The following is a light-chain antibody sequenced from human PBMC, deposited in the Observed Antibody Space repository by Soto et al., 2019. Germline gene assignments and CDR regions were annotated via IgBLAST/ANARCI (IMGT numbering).Light chain of an antibody. Sequence: EIVMTQSPATLSVSPGERATLSCRASQSVSSTYLAWYQQKPGQAPRLLIHGASTRATGIPARFSGSGSGTEFTLTISSLQSEDFAVYYCQQYNKWPPVTFGGGTKVDIK. CDR3: QQYNKWPPVT. CDR2: GAS. V-gene: IGKV3-15*01. J-gene: IGKJ4*01. CDR1: QSVSSTY.